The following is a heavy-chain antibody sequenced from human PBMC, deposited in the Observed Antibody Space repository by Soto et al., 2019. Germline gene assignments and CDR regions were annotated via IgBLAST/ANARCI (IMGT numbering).Heavy chain of an antibody. CDR2: IYWDDDK. CDR1: GFSLSTSGVG. D-gene: IGHD3-3*01. V-gene: IGHV2-5*02. CDR3: ALLLRFLGGGYYMDV. J-gene: IGHJ6*03. Sequence: GSGPYAGEPTQTLTLTCTFSGFSLSTSGVGVGWIRQPPGKALEWLALIYWDDDKRYSPSLKSRLTITKDTSKNQVVLTMTNMDPVDTSTYYCALLLRFLGGGYYMDVWGKGTTVTVSS.